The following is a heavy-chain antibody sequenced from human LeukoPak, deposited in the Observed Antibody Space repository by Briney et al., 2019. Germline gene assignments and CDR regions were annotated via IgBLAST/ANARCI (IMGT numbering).Heavy chain of an antibody. CDR1: GYTFTGYY. V-gene: IGHV1-2*04. Sequence: ASVKVSCKASGYTFTGYYMHWVRQAPGQGLEWMGWINPNSGGTNYAQKFQGWVTMTRDTSISTAYMELSRLRSDDTAVYYCARAPMPGSGSQYGAEYWGQGTLVTVSS. D-gene: IGHD3-10*01. CDR2: INPNSGGT. J-gene: IGHJ4*02. CDR3: ARAPMPGSGSQYGAEY.